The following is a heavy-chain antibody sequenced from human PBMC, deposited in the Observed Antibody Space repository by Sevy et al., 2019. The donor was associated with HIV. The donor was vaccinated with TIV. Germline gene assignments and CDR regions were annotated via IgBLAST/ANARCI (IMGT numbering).Heavy chain of an antibody. Sequence: GGSLRLSCAASGFTVSSNYMSWVRQAPGKGLEWVSVIYSGGSTYYADSVKGRFTISRDNSKNTLYLQMNSLRAEDTAVYYCARAPPTHYYDSSGFFTPPWFDPWGQGTLVTVSS. CDR1: GFTVSSNY. CDR2: IYSGGST. CDR3: ARAPPTHYYDSSGFFTPPWFDP. J-gene: IGHJ5*02. D-gene: IGHD3-22*01. V-gene: IGHV3-66*02.